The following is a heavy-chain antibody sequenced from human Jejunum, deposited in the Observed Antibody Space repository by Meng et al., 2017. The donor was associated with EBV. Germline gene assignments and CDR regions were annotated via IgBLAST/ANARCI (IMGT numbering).Heavy chain of an antibody. CDR2: INCNNGDT. CDR3: ARIRYGTGTDWFDP. D-gene: IGHD3-10*01. V-gene: IGHV1-2*06. Sequence: QEQLVQSGTEVKKPRASVRVACKASRYRFTTYFIHWVRQAPGQGLEWMGRINCNNGDTDYAQKFQDRVTMTRDTSITTAYMDLTGLTSNDTAFYYCARIRYGTGTDWFDPWGQGTLVTVSS. J-gene: IGHJ5*02. CDR1: RYRFTTYF.